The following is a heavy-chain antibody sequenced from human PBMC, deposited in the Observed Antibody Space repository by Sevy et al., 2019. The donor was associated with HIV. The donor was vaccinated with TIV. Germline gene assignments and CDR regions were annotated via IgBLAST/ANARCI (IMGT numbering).Heavy chain of an antibody. CDR1: GFTFSNYW. J-gene: IGHJ6*02. D-gene: IGHD2-2*01. V-gene: IGHV3-7*03. Sequence: GGSLTLSCAASGFTFSNYWMSWVRQAPGKGLEWVANIKRDGSEKYYMASVKGRFTISRDNAKNSLYLQINSLRAEDTAMYYCARDCSSTSCLWGLDVWGQGTTVTVSS. CDR2: IKRDGSEK. CDR3: ARDCSSTSCLWGLDV.